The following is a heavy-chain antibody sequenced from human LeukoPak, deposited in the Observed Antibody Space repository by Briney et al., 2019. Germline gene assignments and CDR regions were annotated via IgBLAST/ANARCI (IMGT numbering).Heavy chain of an antibody. CDR3: ARESIATAAIDY. D-gene: IGHD6-13*01. V-gene: IGHV1-18*04. J-gene: IGHJ4*02. CDR2: ISAYNGNT. CDR1: GYTFTGYY. Sequence: GASVKVSCKASGYTFTGYYMHWVRQAPGQGLEWMGWISAYNGNTEYAQKLQGRVTMTTDTSTSTANMELRSLRSDDTAVYYCARESIATAAIDYWGQGTLVTVSS.